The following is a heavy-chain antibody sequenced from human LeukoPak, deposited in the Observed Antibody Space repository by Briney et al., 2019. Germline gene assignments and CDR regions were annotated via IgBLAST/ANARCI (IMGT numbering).Heavy chain of an antibody. CDR2: IYYSGST. D-gene: IGHD6-19*01. CDR3: ARVWYSSGWYAFDY. J-gene: IGHJ4*02. CDR1: GGSISSYY. Sequence: SETLSLTCTVSGGSISSYYWSWIRQPPGKGLEWIGYIYYSGSTNYNPSLKSRVTISVDTSKNQFSLKLSSVTAADTAVYYCARVWYSSGWYAFDYWGQGTLVTVSS. V-gene: IGHV4-59*01.